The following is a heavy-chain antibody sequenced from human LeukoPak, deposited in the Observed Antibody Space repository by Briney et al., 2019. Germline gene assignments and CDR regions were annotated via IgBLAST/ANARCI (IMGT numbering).Heavy chain of an antibody. J-gene: IGHJ4*02. V-gene: IGHV4-39*01. Sequence: PSETLSFTCTVSGGSISSSGYCWGWIRQSPGKGLEWIGSVDYSGSTYYNPSLESRVTTSVDMSKNQFSLKLSSVTAADTAVYYCATSAGTVFLPRFYFKDWGQGTLVTVSS. CDR3: ATSAGTVFLPRFYFKD. D-gene: IGHD1-1*01. CDR1: GGSISSSGYC. CDR2: VDYSGST.